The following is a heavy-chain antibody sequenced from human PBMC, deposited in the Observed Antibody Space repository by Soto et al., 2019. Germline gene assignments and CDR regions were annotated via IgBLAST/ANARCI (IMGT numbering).Heavy chain of an antibody. CDR2: ISSSSSYI. D-gene: IGHD4-17*01. CDR1: GFTFSSYS. V-gene: IGHV3-21*01. J-gene: IGHJ3*02. Sequence: GGSLRLSCAASGFTFSSYSMNWVRQAPGKGLEWVSSISSSSSYIYYADSVKGRFTISRDNAKNSLYLQMNSLRAEDTAVYYCARSFTVTTRFGDHDAFDIWGQGTMVTVSS. CDR3: ARSFTVTTRFGDHDAFDI.